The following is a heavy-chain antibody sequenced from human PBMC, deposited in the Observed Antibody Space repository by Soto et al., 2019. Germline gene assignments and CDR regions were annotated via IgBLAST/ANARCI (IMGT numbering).Heavy chain of an antibody. D-gene: IGHD1-20*01. CDR2: ISGSGGST. CDR1: GFNFSSYA. V-gene: IGHV3-23*01. CDR3: AKAPRYNWKSMDV. J-gene: IGHJ6*02. Sequence: EVQLLESGGGLVQPGGSLRLSCAASGFNFSSYAMSWVRQAPGKGLEWVSAISGSGGSTYYADSVKGRFTISRDNSKNTLYLQMNSLRAEDTAVYYCAKAPRYNWKSMDVWGQGTTVTVSS.